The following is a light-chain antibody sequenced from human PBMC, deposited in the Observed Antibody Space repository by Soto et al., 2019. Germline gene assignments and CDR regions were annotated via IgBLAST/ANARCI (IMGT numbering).Light chain of an antibody. CDR2: GAS. Sequence: EIVLTQSPGTLSLSPGERATLSCRASQSVSSIYLAWYQQKPGQAPRLLIYGASSRPTGIPDRFSGSGSGTDFTLTTSRLGPEDFAVYYCQQYGSSALTFGGGTKVDIK. V-gene: IGKV3-20*01. CDR3: QQYGSSALT. J-gene: IGKJ4*01. CDR1: QSVSSIY.